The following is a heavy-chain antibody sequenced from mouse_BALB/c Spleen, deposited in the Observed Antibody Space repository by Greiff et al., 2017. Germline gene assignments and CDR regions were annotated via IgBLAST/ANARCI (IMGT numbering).Heavy chain of an antibody. CDR1: GYTFTSYG. D-gene: IGHD1-3*01. CDR3: ARADSGPDY. CDR2: INPCNGRT. J-gene: IGHJ4*01. V-gene: IGHV1S81*02. Sequence: VKLQQPGAELVKPGASVKLSCKASGYTFTSYGMHWVKQTPGQGLEWIGEINPCNGRTNYNEKFNSKATLTVDNSSSTTYMQLSSLTSEDSAVYYCARADSGPDYWGQGTSVTVSS.